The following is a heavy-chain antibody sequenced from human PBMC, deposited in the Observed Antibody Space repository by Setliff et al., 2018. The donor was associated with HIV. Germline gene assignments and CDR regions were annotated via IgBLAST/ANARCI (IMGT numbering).Heavy chain of an antibody. J-gene: IGHJ6*03. D-gene: IGHD3-10*02. CDR2: IIPKFGTT. Sequence: SVKVSCKASGGTFSSYAISWVRQAPGQGLEWMGGIIPKFGTTNYAQKFQGRVTITADESTSTAYMELSSLRSEDTAVYYCARIVRPSYYYYYYMDVWGKGTTVTVSS. CDR3: ARIVRPSYYYYYYMDV. V-gene: IGHV1-69*13. CDR1: GGTFSSYA.